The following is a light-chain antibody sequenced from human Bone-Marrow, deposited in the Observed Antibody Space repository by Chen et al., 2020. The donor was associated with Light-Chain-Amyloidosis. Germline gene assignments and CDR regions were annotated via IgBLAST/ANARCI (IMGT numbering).Light chain of an antibody. V-gene: IGLV3-25*03. CDR3: QSADSSGTYEVI. CDR2: RDT. Sequence: SYELTXPPSVXVSPGQTASITCSGDDLPTKYAYWYQQKPGQAPVLVIHRDTERPSGISERFSGSSSGTTATLTISGVQAEDEADYHCQSADSSGTYEVIFGGGTKLTVL. CDR1: DLPTKY. J-gene: IGLJ2*01.